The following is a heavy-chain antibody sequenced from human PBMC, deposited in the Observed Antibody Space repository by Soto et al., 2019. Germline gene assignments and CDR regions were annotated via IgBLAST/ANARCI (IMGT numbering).Heavy chain of an antibody. D-gene: IGHD1-7*01. CDR1: GGTFSSYA. J-gene: IGHJ5*02. CDR3: ARDRGTWNSGRGGAWFDP. CDR2: IIPIFGTA. Sequence: QVQLVQSGAEVKKPGSSVKVSCKASGGTFSSYAISWVRQAPGQGLEWMGGIIPIFGTANYAQKFQGRVTITADESTSTADRERSSLRSEGRAVYYCARDRGTWNSGRGGAWFDPWGQGTLVTVSS. V-gene: IGHV1-69*01.